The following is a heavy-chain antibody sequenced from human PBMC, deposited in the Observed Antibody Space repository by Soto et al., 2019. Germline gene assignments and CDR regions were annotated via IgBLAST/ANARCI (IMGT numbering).Heavy chain of an antibody. V-gene: IGHV2-5*02. CDR3: XHXXXXXXXXGYXHH. J-gene: IGHJ1*01. CDR2: IYWDDDK. Sequence: QITLKESGPTLVKPTQTLTLTCTFSGFSLSTIGVGVGWIRQPPGKALEWLALIYWDDDKRYSPSLKSRLTITKDPSKTQVVLTMTNMDPVDTATYYCXHXXXXXXXXGYXHHWGQGTLVTVSS. CDR1: GFSLSTIGVG.